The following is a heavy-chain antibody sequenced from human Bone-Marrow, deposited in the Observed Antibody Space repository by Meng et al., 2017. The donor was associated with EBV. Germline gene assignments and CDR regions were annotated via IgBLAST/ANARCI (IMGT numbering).Heavy chain of an antibody. CDR3: ARSYIAVAASAPGY. Sequence: QVQLVPSGPELXXXXXSXKVXXXASGYTFTSYDINWVRQATGQGLEWMGWMNPNSGNTGYAQKFQGRVTMTRNTSISTAYMELSSLRSEDTAVYYCARSYIAVAASAPGYWGQGTLVTVSS. V-gene: IGHV1-8*01. J-gene: IGHJ4*02. CDR1: GYTFTSYD. CDR2: MNPNSGNT. D-gene: IGHD6-19*01.